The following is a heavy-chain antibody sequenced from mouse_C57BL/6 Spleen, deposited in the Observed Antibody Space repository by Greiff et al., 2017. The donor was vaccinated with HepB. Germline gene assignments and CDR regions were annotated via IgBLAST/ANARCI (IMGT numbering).Heavy chain of an antibody. V-gene: IGHV1-59*01. Sequence: QVQLQQPGAELVRPGTSVKLSCKASGYTFTSYWMHWVKQRPGQGLEWIGVIDPSDSYTNYNQKFKGKATLTVDSSSSTAYMQLSSLTSEDSAVYYCARRSTRITTRDYFDYWGQGTTLTVSS. CDR2: IDPSDSYT. J-gene: IGHJ2*01. CDR1: GYTFTSYW. CDR3: ARRSTRITTRDYFDY. D-gene: IGHD2-4*01.